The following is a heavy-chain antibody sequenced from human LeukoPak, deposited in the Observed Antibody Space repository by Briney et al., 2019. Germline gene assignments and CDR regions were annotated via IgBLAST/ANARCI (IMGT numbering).Heavy chain of an antibody. CDR2: ISGSGGSA. V-gene: IGHV3-23*01. CDR1: GFTFSDHA. D-gene: IGHD4-17*01. Sequence: GGSLRLSCAASGFTFSDHAMSWVRQAPGKGLEWVAAISGSGGSAYSADSVKGRFTVSKGNSKNTLYPQMNSLRADDTAVYYCARHKENYGDSCLDDDWGQGTLVTVSS. CDR3: ARHKENYGDSCLDDD. J-gene: IGHJ4*02.